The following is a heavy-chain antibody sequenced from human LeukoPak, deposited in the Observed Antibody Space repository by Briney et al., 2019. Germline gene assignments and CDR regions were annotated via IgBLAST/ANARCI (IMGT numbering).Heavy chain of an antibody. V-gene: IGHV3-30*02. J-gene: IGHJ4*02. D-gene: IGHD3-3*01. CDR3: AKDRRDFWSGYSSILHFDY. CDR2: IRYDGSNK. Sequence: GGSLRLSCAASGFTFSSYGMHWVRQAPGKGLEWVAFIRYDGSNKYYADSVKGRFTISRDNSKNTLYLQTNSLRAEDTAVYYCAKDRRDFWSGYSSILHFDYWGQGTLVTVSS. CDR1: GFTFSSYG.